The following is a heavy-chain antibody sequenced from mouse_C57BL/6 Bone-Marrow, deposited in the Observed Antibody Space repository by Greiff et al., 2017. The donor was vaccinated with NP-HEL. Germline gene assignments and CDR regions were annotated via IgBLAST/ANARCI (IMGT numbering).Heavy chain of an antibody. D-gene: IGHD1-1*01. CDR3: ARAGVYYGSSYWYFDV. Sequence: LVESEGGLVQPGSSMKLSCTASGFTFSDYYMAWVRQVPEKGLEWVANINYDGSSTYYLDSLKSRFIISRDNAKNILYLQMSSLKSEDTATYYCARAGVYYGSSYWYFDVWGTGTTVTVSS. J-gene: IGHJ1*03. CDR1: GFTFSDYY. V-gene: IGHV5-16*01. CDR2: INYDGSST.